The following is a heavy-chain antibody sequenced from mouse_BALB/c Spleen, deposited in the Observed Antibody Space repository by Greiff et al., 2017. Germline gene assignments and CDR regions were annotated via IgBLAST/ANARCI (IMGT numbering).Heavy chain of an antibody. Sequence: QVQLQQSGAELVKPGASVTLSCKASGYTFTSYYMYWVKQRPGQGLEWIGEINPSNGGTNFNEKFKSKATLTVDKSSSTAYMQLSSLTSEDSAVYYCTRNYGRAMDYWGQGTSVTVSS. CDR3: TRNYGRAMDY. CDR1: GYTFTSYY. CDR2: INPSNGGT. V-gene: IGHV1S81*02. J-gene: IGHJ4*01. D-gene: IGHD1-1*01.